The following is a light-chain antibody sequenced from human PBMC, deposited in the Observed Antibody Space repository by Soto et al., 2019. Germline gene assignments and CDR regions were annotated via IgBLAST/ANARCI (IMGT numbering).Light chain of an antibody. CDR3: QQYGSSRT. CDR1: QSVSSS. Sequence: DIVLTQSPGTLSVSPGDRVTLSCRASQSVSSSLAWYQQKPGQAPRLLIYGASSRATGIPDRFSGSGSGADFTLTISRLEPEDFAVYYCQQYGSSRTFGQGTKVDIK. CDR2: GAS. J-gene: IGKJ1*01. V-gene: IGKV3-20*01.